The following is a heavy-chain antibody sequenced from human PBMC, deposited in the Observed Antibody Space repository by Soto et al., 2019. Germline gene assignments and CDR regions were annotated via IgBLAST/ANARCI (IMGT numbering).Heavy chain of an antibody. CDR3: ARDRAPYYESSGYYRFDY. V-gene: IGHV1-69*01. D-gene: IGHD3-22*01. CDR2: IIPIFGTA. Sequence: QVQLVQSGAEVKKPGSSVKVSCKASGGTFSSYAISWVRQAPGQGLEWMGGIIPIFGTANYAQKFQGRVTITADESTSTAYMELSSLRSEETAVYYCARDRAPYYESSGYYRFDYWGQGTLVTVSS. CDR1: GGTFSSYA. J-gene: IGHJ4*02.